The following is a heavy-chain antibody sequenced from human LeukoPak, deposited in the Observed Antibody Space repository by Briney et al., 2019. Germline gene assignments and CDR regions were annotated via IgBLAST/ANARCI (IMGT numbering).Heavy chain of an antibody. CDR1: GYTFTRYY. CDR2: IHPSGGST. V-gene: IGHV1-46*01. D-gene: IGHD3-22*01. CDR3: ARGSDSSGYYYLNYFDP. Sequence: GASVKVSCKASGYTFTRYYMHWVRQAPGQGLEWMGIIHPSGGSTSYAQKFQGRVTMTRDTSTSTVYMELSSLRSEDTAVYYCARGSDSSGYYYLNYFDPWGQGTLVTVSS. J-gene: IGHJ5*02.